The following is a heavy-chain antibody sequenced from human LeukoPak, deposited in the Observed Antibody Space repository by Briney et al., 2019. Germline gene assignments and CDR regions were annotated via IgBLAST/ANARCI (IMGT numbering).Heavy chain of an antibody. J-gene: IGHJ1*01. CDR2: ISGSGGST. CDR1: GFTFSSYA. CDR3: AKDPYPSYYDSSGPYPPLYFQH. D-gene: IGHD3-22*01. Sequence: GGSLRLSCAASGFTFSSYAMSWVRQAPGKGLEWVSAISGSGGSTYYADSVKGRFTISRDNSKNTLYLQMNSLRAEDAAVYYCAKDPYPSYYDSSGPYPPLYFQHWGQGTLVTVSS. V-gene: IGHV3-23*01.